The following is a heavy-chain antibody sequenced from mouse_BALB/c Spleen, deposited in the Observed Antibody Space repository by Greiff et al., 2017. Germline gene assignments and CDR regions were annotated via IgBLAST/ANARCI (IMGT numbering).Heavy chain of an antibody. Sequence: VQLKESGPSLVKPSQTLSLTCSVTGDSITSGYWNWIRKFPGNKLEYMGYISYSGSTYYNPSLKSRISITRDTSKNQYYLQLNSVTTEDTATYYCARRSMITTWFAYWGQGTLVTVSA. V-gene: IGHV3-8*02. CDR2: ISYSGST. CDR3: ARRSMITTWFAY. D-gene: IGHD2-4*01. J-gene: IGHJ3*01. CDR1: GDSITSGY.